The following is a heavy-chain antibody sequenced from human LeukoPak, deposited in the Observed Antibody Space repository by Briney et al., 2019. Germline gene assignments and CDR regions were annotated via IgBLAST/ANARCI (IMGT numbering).Heavy chain of an antibody. CDR3: AREGVALSLDY. CDR2: INAGNGNT. Sequence: ASVKVSCKASGYSFTDYAMQWVRQAPGQRLEWMGWINAGNGNTKSSQKFQGRVTFTRDTSATTAYMGLSSLRSEDTAVYYCAREGVALSLDYWGQGTLVSVSS. J-gene: IGHJ4*02. CDR1: GYSFTDYA. D-gene: IGHD4/OR15-4a*01. V-gene: IGHV1-3*01.